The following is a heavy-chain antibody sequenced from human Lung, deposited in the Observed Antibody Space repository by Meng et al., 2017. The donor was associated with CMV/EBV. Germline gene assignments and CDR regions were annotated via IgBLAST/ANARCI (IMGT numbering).Heavy chain of an antibody. CDR2: IIPLLDIT. CDR1: GGIFTSSA. D-gene: IGHD3-3*01. V-gene: IGHV1-69*04. J-gene: IGHJ5*02. CDR3: ARSTSKYDFWSGYPPFLDP. Sequence: SVXVSXEVSGGIFTSSAISWVRQAPGQGLEWMGRIIPLLDITNYAPNFQGRVTITADKSTSTAYMEMSSLRYDDTAFYYCARSTSKYDFWSGYPPFLDPWXQGTXVTVSS.